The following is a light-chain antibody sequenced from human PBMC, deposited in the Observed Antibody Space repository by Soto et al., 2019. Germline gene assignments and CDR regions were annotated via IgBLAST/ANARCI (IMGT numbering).Light chain of an antibody. Sequence: EIVMTQSPATLSVSPGERATLSCRASQSVSSNLAWYQQKPGQDPRLLIYGASTRATGIPARFSGRGSGTAGTITISSPQSEDSAVYYCQQYNNWPPWTFGQGTKVEIK. V-gene: IGKV3-15*01. CDR3: QQYNNWPPWT. CDR1: QSVSSN. CDR2: GAS. J-gene: IGKJ1*01.